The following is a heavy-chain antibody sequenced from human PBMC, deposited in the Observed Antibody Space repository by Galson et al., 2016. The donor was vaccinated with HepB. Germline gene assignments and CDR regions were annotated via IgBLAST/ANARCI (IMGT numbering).Heavy chain of an antibody. J-gene: IGHJ4*02. D-gene: IGHD1-26*01. V-gene: IGHV3-30*03. CDR3: ARLSGSYQGALDY. CDR2: ISYDGSNK. Sequence: SLRLSCAASGFTFSSYGMHWVRQAPGKGLEWVALISYDGSNKKYADSVKGRFTISRDNSKKTLYLQMNSLRAEDTAAYYCARLSGSYQGALDYWGQGTLVTVSS. CDR1: GFTFSSYG.